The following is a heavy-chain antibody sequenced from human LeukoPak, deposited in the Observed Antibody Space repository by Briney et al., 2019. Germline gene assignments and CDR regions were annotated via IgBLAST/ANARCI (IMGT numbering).Heavy chain of an antibody. CDR3: ARISSWYRRFFDP. CDR2: IYTSGST. D-gene: IGHD6-13*01. CDR1: GGSISSYY. Sequence: SETLSLTCTVSGGSISSYYWSWIRQPPGKGLEWIGYIYTSGSTNYNPSLKSRVTISVDTSKNQFSLKLSSVTAADTAVYYCARISSWYRRFFDPWGQGTLVTVSS. V-gene: IGHV4-4*09. J-gene: IGHJ5*02.